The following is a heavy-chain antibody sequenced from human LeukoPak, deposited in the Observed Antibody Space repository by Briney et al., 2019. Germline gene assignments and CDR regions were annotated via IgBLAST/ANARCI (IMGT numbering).Heavy chain of an antibody. CDR3: ARDRGYCSGGSCKSYYYYGMDV. J-gene: IGHJ6*02. CDR2: IRDDGHYA. V-gene: IGHV3-23*01. CDR1: GFTFGSYA. D-gene: IGHD2-15*01. Sequence: GGSLRLSCAASGFTFGSYAMTWVRQAPGKGPEWVSAIRDDGHYAYYADSVKGRFTISRDNSKNTLYLQMNSLRAEDTAVYYCARDRGYCSGGSCKSYYYYGMDVWGQGTTVTVSS.